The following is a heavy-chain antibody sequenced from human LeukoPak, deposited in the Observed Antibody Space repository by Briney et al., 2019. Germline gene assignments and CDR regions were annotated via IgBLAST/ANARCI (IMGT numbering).Heavy chain of an antibody. CDR2: IWYDGSNK. Sequence: GRSLILSCAASGFTFSSYGMHWVRQAPGKGPEWVAVIWYDGSNKYYADSVKGRFTISRDNSKNTLYLQMNSLRAEDTAVYYCARSRGIVVPAAMFDYWGQGTLVTVSS. J-gene: IGHJ4*02. CDR3: ARSRGIVVPAAMFDY. V-gene: IGHV3-33*01. D-gene: IGHD2-2*01. CDR1: GFTFSSYG.